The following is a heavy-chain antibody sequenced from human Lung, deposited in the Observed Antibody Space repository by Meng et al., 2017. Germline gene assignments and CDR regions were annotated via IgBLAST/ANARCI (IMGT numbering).Heavy chain of an antibody. J-gene: IGHJ1*01. Sequence: EVKLVGSGGGLVPPGGSLRLSCAASGFTFTDHWRHWVRQGPGKGLVWVSRINRDGTKPTYADSVKGRFTISRDNAKNTLYLQMNNLRAEDTAFYYCTNDRLNHWGQGALVTVSS. CDR3: TNDRLNH. D-gene: IGHD1-1*01. CDR1: GFTFTDHW. V-gene: IGHV3-74*01. CDR2: INRDGTKP.